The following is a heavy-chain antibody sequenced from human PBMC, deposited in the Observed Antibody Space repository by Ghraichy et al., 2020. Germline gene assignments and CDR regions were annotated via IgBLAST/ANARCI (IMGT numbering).Heavy chain of an antibody. J-gene: IGHJ6*02. Sequence: GESLNISCAASGFTFSSYTMNWVRQAPGKGLEWVSTISGSSSYIYYPESLKGRFTISRDNAKNSLYLQMNTLRAEDTAVFYCARVTYYSVSGTYNYGMDVWGQGTTVTVSS. CDR1: GFTFSSYT. V-gene: IGHV3-21*01. CDR3: ARVTYYSVSGTYNYGMDV. D-gene: IGHD3-10*01. CDR2: ISGSSSYI.